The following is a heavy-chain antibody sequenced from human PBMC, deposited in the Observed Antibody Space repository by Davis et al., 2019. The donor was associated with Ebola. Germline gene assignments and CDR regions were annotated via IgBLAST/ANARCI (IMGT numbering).Heavy chain of an antibody. J-gene: IGHJ4*02. V-gene: IGHV3-15*01. D-gene: IGHD1-26*01. Sequence: PGGSLRLSCAASGFTFSNAWMSWVRQAPGKGLEWVGRIKSKTDGGTTDYAAPVKGRFTISRDDSKNTLYLQMNSLKTEDTAVYYCTTGWELLLDIDYWGQGTLVTVSS. CDR3: TTGWELLLDIDY. CDR2: IKSKTDGGTT. CDR1: GFTFSNAW.